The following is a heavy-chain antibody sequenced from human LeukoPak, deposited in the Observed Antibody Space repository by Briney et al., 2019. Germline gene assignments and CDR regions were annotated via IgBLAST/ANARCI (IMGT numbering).Heavy chain of an antibody. D-gene: IGHD3/OR15-3a*01. V-gene: IGHV3-64D*09. CDR1: GFTFSNYA. CDR2: VSSNGGST. CDR3: ARDYDFWGNNWFDP. J-gene: IGHJ5*02. Sequence: GGSLRLSCSASGFTFSNYAMHWIRQAPGKGLEYVSAVSSNGGSTYYADSVRGRFTISRDNSKNTLYLQMSSLRAEDTAVYYCARDYDFWGNNWFDPWGQGTLVTVSS.